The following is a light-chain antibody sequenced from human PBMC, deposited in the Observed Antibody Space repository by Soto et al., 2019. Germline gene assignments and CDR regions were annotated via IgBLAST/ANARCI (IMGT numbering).Light chain of an antibody. J-gene: IGKJ1*01. CDR3: QQIYSSPWT. V-gene: IGKV1-39*01. Sequence: IQMTQSPSSLSASVGDRVTITCRASQSISSYLNWYQQKPGKAPKLLIYDASRLQSGVPSSFRGSGSGTDFTLTISSLQPEDFATYYCQQIYSSPWTFGQGTKVDIK. CDR2: DAS. CDR1: QSISSY.